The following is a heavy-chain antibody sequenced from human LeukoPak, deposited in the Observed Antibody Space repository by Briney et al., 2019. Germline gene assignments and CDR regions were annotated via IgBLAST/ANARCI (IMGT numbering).Heavy chain of an antibody. CDR2: IIPIFGTA. D-gene: IGHD6-13*01. Sequence: GSSVKVSCKASGGTFSSYAISWVRQAPGQGLEWMGGIIPIFGTANYAQKFQGRVTITADKSTSTAYMELSSLRSEDTAVYYCANRRVELGAAQVPYYYYMDVWGKGTTVTVSS. CDR3: ANRRVELGAAQVPYYYYMDV. V-gene: IGHV1-69*06. CDR1: GGTFSSYA. J-gene: IGHJ6*03.